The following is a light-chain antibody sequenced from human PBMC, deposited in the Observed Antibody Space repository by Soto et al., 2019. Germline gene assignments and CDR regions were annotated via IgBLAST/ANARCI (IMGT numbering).Light chain of an antibody. Sequence: DIVMTQTPLSSPVTLGQPASISCRSSQSLVPRDGNTYLSWFQQRPGQPPRPLIYKISNRFSGVPDRFSGSGAGTDFTLKISRVEVEDVGTYYCMQATQFPITFGQGTRLEI. CDR1: QSLVPRDGNTY. CDR3: MQATQFPIT. J-gene: IGKJ5*01. V-gene: IGKV2-24*01. CDR2: KIS.